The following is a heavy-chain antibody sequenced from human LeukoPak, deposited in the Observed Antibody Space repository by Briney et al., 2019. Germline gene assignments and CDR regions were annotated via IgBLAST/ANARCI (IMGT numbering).Heavy chain of an antibody. J-gene: IGHJ4*02. D-gene: IGHD2-2*01. CDR3: ARDADYCSSTSCHVDY. CDR1: GFTFDDYA. Sequence: GGSLRLSCAASGFTFDDYAMHWVRQAPGKGLEWVSGISWNSGSIGYADSVKGRFTISRDNAKNSLYLQMNSLRAEDTAVYYCARDADYCSSTSCHVDYWGQGTLVTVSS. CDR2: ISWNSGSI. V-gene: IGHV3-9*01.